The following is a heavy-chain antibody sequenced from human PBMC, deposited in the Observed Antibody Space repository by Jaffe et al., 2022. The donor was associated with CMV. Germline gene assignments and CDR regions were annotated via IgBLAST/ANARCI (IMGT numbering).Heavy chain of an antibody. D-gene: IGHD2-21*02. CDR2: IIPIFGTA. Sequence: QVQLVQSGAEVKKPGSSVKVSCKASGGTFSSYAISWVRQAPGQGLEWMGGIIPIFGTANYAQKFQGRVTITADESTSTAYMELSSLRSEDTAVYYCASEGQSCGGDCYRTLDYWGQGTLVTVSS. V-gene: IGHV1-69*01. J-gene: IGHJ4*02. CDR1: GGTFSSYA. CDR3: ASEGQSCGGDCYRTLDY.